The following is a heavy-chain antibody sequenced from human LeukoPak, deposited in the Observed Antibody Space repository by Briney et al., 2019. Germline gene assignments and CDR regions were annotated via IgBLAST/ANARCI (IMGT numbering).Heavy chain of an antibody. CDR3: AKDAQRGFDYSNSLEY. D-gene: IGHD4-11*01. CDR2: IWSDGSNQ. V-gene: IGHV3-33*06. Sequence: GGSLRLSCAASKFTFSHYGMHWVRQAPGKGLQWVAVIWSDGSNQYYADSVKGRSTISRDNPNNMVFLQMNSLRVDDTGVYYCAKDAQRGFDYSNSLEYWGQGALVTVSS. J-gene: IGHJ4*02. CDR1: KFTFSHYG.